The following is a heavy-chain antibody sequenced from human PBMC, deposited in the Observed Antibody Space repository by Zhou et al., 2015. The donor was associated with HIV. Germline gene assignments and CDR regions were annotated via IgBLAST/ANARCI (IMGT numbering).Heavy chain of an antibody. J-gene: IGHJ2*01. D-gene: IGHD5-12*01. V-gene: IGHV1-69*11. CDR3: VARTVAVLSSGRNLSRTSWVSLLTTRNLLRHR. Sequence: QDQFVQSGPAVREPGSSVEVSCRTPTGTLKIYGISWVRQVPGQGLEWMGSIFMPRIRRMFHEQKFRDRLTITADESTSTSYLTLRGLTSGDTATITSVARTVAVLSSGRNLSRTSWVSLLTTRNLLRHRRGR. CDR1: TGTLKIYG. CDR2: IFMPRIRRM.